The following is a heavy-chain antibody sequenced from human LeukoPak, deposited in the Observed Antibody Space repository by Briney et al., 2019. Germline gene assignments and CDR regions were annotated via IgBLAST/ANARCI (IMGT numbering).Heavy chain of an antibody. Sequence: LETLSLTCAVSGGSISSSNWWSWVRQPPGKGLEWIGEIYHSGSTNYNPSLKSRVTISVDKSKNQFSLKLSSVTAADTAVYYCARVPCGYSYGSCYYYYGMDVWGQGTTVTVSS. CDR1: GGSISSSNW. CDR3: ARVPCGYSYGSCYYYYGMDV. CDR2: IYHSGST. V-gene: IGHV4-4*02. J-gene: IGHJ6*02. D-gene: IGHD5-18*01.